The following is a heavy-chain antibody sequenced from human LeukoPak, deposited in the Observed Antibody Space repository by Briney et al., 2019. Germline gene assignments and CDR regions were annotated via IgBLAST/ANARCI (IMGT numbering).Heavy chain of an antibody. Sequence: GASVKVSCKASGYTFTSYAMHWVRQAPGQRLEWMGWINAGNGNTKYSQKFQGRVTITRDTSASTAYMGLSSLRSEDTAVYYCARRGYCSSTSCYFFDYWGQGTLVTVSS. D-gene: IGHD2-2*01. J-gene: IGHJ4*02. CDR3: ARRGYCSSTSCYFFDY. CDR1: GYTFTSYA. V-gene: IGHV1-3*01. CDR2: INAGNGNT.